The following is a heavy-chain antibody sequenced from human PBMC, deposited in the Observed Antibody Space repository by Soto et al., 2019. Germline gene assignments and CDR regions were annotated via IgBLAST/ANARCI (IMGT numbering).Heavy chain of an antibody. V-gene: IGHV4-39*01. CDR1: GCSISSSSYY. J-gene: IGHJ6*03. Sequence: PSETVSLTCTVSGCSISSSSYYWGWIRQPPGKGLEWIGSIYYSGSTYYNPSLKSRVTISVDTSKNQFSLKLSSVTAADTAVYYCARPVVSSYYYYYMDVWGKGTTVTVSS. CDR3: ARPVVSSYYYYYMDV. D-gene: IGHD3-16*02. CDR2: IYYSGST.